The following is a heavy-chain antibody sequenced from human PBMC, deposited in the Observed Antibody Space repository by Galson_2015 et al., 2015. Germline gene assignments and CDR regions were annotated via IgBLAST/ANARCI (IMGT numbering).Heavy chain of an antibody. D-gene: IGHD3-16*02. J-gene: IGHJ3*02. CDR1: GYSFTSYW. Sequence: QSGAEVTKPGESLKISCKGSGYSFTSYWIGWVRQMPGKGLEWMGIIYPGDSDTRYSPSFQGQVTISADKSISTAYLQWSSLKASDTAMYYCERHVGEYDYIWGSYLNDAFDIWGQGTMVTVSS. V-gene: IGHV5-51*01. CDR2: IYPGDSDT. CDR3: ERHVGEYDYIWGSYLNDAFDI.